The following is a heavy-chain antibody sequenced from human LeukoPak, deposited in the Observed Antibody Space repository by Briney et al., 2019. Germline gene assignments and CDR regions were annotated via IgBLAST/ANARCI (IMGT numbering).Heavy chain of an antibody. Sequence: ASVKVSCKASRYTVTNFYIQWVRQAPGQGLEWMGIINPSGGNTSYAPKFQGRVTMTRDTSTSTVYMDLSRLTSGDTAVYYCSMGVTNFFDFWAQGTLVTVSS. CDR3: SMGVTNFFDF. V-gene: IGHV1-46*01. CDR2: INPSGGNT. CDR1: RYTVTNFY. J-gene: IGHJ4*02. D-gene: IGHD3-16*01.